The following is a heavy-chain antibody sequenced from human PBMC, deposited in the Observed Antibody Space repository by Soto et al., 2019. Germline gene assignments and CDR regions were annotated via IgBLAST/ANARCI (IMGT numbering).Heavy chain of an antibody. J-gene: IGHJ5*02. CDR1: GDSVSKYY. V-gene: IGHV4-4*07. CDR3: ARSPAYGDYANLDT. CDR2: IHSTRSP. Sequence: SETLSLTCTVSGDSVSKYYWNWIRQPAGKGLEWIGRIHSTRSPNYNPSLKSRVTMSVDTSKNQFSLKLNLTTVTAADTAVYYCARSPAYGDYANLDTWGQGTLVTVSS. D-gene: IGHD4-17*01.